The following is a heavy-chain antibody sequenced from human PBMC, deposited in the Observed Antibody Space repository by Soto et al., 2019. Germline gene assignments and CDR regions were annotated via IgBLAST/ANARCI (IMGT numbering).Heavy chain of an antibody. J-gene: IGHJ6*02. Sequence: QVQLVQSGAEVKKPGASVKVSCKASGYTFTSYGISWVRQAPGQGLEWMGWISAYNGNTNYAQKLQGRVTMTTDTSASTAYMELRSLRSDDTAVYYCASGYYDSSGYYYYYYGMDVWGQGTTVTVSS. V-gene: IGHV1-18*01. CDR3: ASGYYDSSGYYYYYYGMDV. CDR2: ISAYNGNT. D-gene: IGHD3-22*01. CDR1: GYTFTSYG.